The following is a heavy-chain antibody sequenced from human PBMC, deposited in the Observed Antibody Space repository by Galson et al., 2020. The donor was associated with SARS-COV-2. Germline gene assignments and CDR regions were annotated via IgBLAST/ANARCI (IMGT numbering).Heavy chain of an antibody. CDR1: GGAISDSSDYY. D-gene: IGHD6-25*01. V-gene: IGHV4-39*07. J-gene: IGHJ4*02. Sequence: SQTLSLTCTVSGGAISDSSDYYWGWIRQPPGKGLEWIGNVDYSGSSYSTPSLKSRVTISVDTSRNQFSLNLTTVSAADTAVYFCVRVQRPPYFDYWGPGSLVSVSS. CDR3: VRVQRPPYFDY. CDR2: VDYSGSS.